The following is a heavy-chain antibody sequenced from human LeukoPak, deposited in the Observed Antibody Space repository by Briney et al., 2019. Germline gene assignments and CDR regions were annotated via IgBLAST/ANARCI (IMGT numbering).Heavy chain of an antibody. J-gene: IGHJ3*02. CDR1: GGAISSSSYY. CDR3: ARASFSGVVKNAFDI. D-gene: IGHD3-3*01. V-gene: IGHV4-39*07. Sequence: SETLSLTCTVSGGAISSSSYYWGWFRQPPGKGLEWIGSIYHSGSTNYNPSLKSRVTISVDKSKNQFSLKLSSVTAADTAVYYCARASFSGVVKNAFDIWGQGTMVTVSS. CDR2: IYHSGST.